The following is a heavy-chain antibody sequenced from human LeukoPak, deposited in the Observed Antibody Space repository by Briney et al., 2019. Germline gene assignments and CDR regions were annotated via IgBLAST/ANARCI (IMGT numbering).Heavy chain of an antibody. V-gene: IGHV1-2*02. CDR2: INPNSGGT. Sequence: GASVKVSCKASGYTFIGYYMHWVRQAPGQGLEWMGWINPNSGGTNYEEKFQGRVTMTRDTSISTAYMELSRLRSDDTAVYYCARDASPFDYWGQGTLVTVSS. J-gene: IGHJ4*02. CDR1: GYTFIGYY. CDR3: ARDASPFDY.